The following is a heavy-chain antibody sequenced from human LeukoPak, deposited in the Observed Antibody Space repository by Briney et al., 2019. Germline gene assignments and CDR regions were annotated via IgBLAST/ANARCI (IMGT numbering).Heavy chain of an antibody. CDR3: AKDSRNLPFDY. CDR1: GFTFSSYG. J-gene: IGHJ4*02. V-gene: IGHV3-30*02. CDR2: IRSDGSNK. Sequence: QPGGSLRLSCAASGFTFSSYGMHWVRQAPGKGLEWVAFIRSDGSNKYYADSVKGRFTISRDNSKNTLYLQMNSLRAEDTAMYYCAKDSRNLPFDYWGQGTLVTVSS. D-gene: IGHD1-14*01.